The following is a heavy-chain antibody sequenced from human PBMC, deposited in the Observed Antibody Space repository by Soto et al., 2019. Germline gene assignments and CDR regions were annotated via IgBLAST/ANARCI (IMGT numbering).Heavy chain of an antibody. CDR1: GFSLSTSGVG. D-gene: IGHD1-26*01. Sequence: SGPTLVNPTHPRTLTCTFSGFSLSTSGVGVGWIGQSPGKALEWLALIYWNDDKRYSPSLKSGLTLTKDTPKHQLVLTMTNMDPVHTATYYCSHRLVWELLPFDPWGQGTLVTVSS. CDR3: SHRLVWELLPFDP. V-gene: IGHV2-5*01. CDR2: IYWNDDK. J-gene: IGHJ5*02.